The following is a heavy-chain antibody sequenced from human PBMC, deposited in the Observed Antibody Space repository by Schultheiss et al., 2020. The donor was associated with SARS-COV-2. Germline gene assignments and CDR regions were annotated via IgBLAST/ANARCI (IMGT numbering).Heavy chain of an antibody. CDR1: GFTFSRYG. D-gene: IGHD6-19*01. CDR2: IWYDGSNE. CDR3: AKDLSEGLQWPARSGFDC. V-gene: IGHV3-33*06. Sequence: GGSLRLSCAASGFTFSRYGMHWVRQAPGKGLEWMAVIWYDGSNEYYADSVKGRFTISRDNSKNTLSLQMNSLRAEDTAVYYCAKDLSEGLQWPARSGFDCWGQGTLVTVSS. J-gene: IGHJ4*02.